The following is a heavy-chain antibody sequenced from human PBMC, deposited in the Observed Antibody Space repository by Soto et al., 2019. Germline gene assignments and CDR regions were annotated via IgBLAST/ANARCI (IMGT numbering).Heavy chain of an antibody. V-gene: IGHV3-74*01. D-gene: IGHD3-16*01. CDR2: IKSDGSIT. CDR1: GFTFSGYW. J-gene: IGHJ5*02. CDR3: ASGGTILSNWFGP. Sequence: GGSLRLSCAASGFTFSGYWMHWVRQAPGKGLVWVSHIKSDGSITGYADSVKGRFTISRDNTKNTLYLQMNSLRVEDTAVYYCASGGTILSNWFGPWGQGTQVTVSS.